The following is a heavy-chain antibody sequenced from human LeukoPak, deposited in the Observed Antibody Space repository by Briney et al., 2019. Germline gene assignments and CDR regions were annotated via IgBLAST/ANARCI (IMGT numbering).Heavy chain of an antibody. J-gene: IGHJ4*02. CDR1: GGSISSSSYY. CDR3: ARGLTYYYDSTSYAFDS. D-gene: IGHD3-22*01. V-gene: IGHV4-39*01. Sequence: SETLSLTCTVSGGSISSSSYYWGWIRQPPGKGLEWIGSIYYSGSTYYNPSLKSRVTISVDTSKNQFSLNVTSVTAADTAVYFCARGLTYYYDSTSYAFDSWGQGALVTVSS. CDR2: IYYSGST.